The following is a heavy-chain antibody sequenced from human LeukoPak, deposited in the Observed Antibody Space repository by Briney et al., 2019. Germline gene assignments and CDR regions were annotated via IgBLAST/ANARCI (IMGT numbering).Heavy chain of an antibody. J-gene: IGHJ4*02. Sequence: GGSLRLSCAASGFTFSSYSMNWVRQAPGKGLEWVSSISSSSSYIYYADLVKGRFTISRDNAKNSLYPQMNSLRAEDTAVYHCARSVAVAALGYWGQGTLVTVSS. CDR3: ARSVAVAALGY. D-gene: IGHD6-19*01. CDR2: ISSSSSYI. V-gene: IGHV3-21*01. CDR1: GFTFSSYS.